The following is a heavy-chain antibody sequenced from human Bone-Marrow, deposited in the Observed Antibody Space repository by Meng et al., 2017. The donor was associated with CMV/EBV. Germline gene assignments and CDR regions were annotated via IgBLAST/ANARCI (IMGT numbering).Heavy chain of an antibody. D-gene: IGHD2-21*01. CDR3: ARLIAREANWFDP. V-gene: IGHV1-8*01. CDR2: MNPNSGNT. CDR1: GYTFTSYD. J-gene: IGHJ5*02. Sequence: ASLKVFCKASGYTFTSYDINWVRQATGQGLEWMGWMNPNSGNTGYAQKFQGRVTMTRNTSISTAYMELSSLRSEDTAVYYCARLIAREANWFDPWGQGTLVTVSS.